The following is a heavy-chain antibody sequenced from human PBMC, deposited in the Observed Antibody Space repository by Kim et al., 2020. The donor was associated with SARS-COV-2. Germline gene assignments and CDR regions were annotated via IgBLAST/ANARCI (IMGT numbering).Heavy chain of an antibody. J-gene: IGHJ6*02. D-gene: IGHD6-13*01. Sequence: GGSLRLSCAASGFTFSSYAMSWVRQAPGKGLEWVSAISGSGGSTYYADSVKGRFTISRDNSKNTLYLQMNSLRAEDTAVYYCAKPLAAAGTVEVHRRYYGMDVWGQGTTVTVSS. CDR1: GFTFSSYA. V-gene: IGHV3-23*01. CDR3: AKPLAAAGTVEVHRRYYGMDV. CDR2: ISGSGGST.